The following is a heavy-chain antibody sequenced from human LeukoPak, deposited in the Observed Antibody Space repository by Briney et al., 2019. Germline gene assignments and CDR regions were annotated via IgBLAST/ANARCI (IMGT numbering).Heavy chain of an antibody. V-gene: IGHV3-74*01. CDR3: AIGVVITTAFDN. CDR2: INSDGSSA. Sequence: PGGSLRLSCAASGFTFNNYWMHWVRQAPGKGLVWVSGINSDGSSATYADSVKGRFTISRDNAKNTLYLEMNSLRAEDMVVYYCAIGVVITTAFDNWGQGTLVTVSS. D-gene: IGHD3-22*01. CDR1: GFTFNNYW. J-gene: IGHJ4*02.